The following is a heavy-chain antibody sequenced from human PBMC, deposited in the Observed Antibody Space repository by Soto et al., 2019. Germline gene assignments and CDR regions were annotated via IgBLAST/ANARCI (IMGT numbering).Heavy chain of an antibody. CDR1: GYTFTSYG. J-gene: IGHJ6*02. V-gene: IGHV1-18*04. D-gene: IGHD6-13*01. CDR3: ARGREAAAGTGGGYYGMDV. Sequence: QVQLVQSGAEVKKPGASVKVSCKASGYTFTSYGISWVRQAPGQGLEWMGWISAYNGNTNYAQKLQGRVTMTTDTSPSTAYMGVRSLRSDDTAVYYWARGREAAAGTGGGYYGMDVWGQGTTVTVSS. CDR2: ISAYNGNT.